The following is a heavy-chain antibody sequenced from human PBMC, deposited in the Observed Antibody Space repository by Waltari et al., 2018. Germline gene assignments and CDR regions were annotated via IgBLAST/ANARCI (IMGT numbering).Heavy chain of an antibody. CDR1: GFPFSSYS. D-gene: IGHD1-26*01. CDR2: ISYDGSNK. J-gene: IGHJ4*02. Sequence: QVQLVESGGGVVQPGRSLRLSVAASGFPFSSYSMPWVRQAPGKGLEWVAVISYDGSNKYYADSVKGRITISRDNSKNTLYLQMNSLRAEDTAVYFCARESSGSYYFFDYWGQGTLVTVSS. V-gene: IGHV3-30-3*01. CDR3: ARESSGSYYFFDY.